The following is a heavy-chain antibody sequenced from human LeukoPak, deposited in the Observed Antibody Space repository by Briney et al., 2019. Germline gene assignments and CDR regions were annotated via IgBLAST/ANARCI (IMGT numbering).Heavy chain of an antibody. Sequence: GRSLRLSCAASGFTFSSYAMHWVRQAPGKGLEWVSAISDTGGSTFYADSVKGRFTISRDNSKNTLYLQMNSLRAEDTAVYYCAKVLKWSVFDHWGQGTLVTVSS. J-gene: IGHJ4*02. CDR3: AKVLKWSVFDH. D-gene: IGHD2-8*01. CDR2: ISDTGGST. CDR1: GFTFSSYA. V-gene: IGHV3-23*01.